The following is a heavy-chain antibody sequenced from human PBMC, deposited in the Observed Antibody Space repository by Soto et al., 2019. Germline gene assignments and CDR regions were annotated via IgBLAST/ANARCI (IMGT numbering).Heavy chain of an antibody. Sequence: ASVKVSCKASRSTFTNFYLHWVRQAPGQRPEWMGWINNGGGTIYAQKFQGRLTMTRDTSITTAYMELSRLSSDDTAFYYCATSSECSPLIDYWGQATLLTVYS. CDR3: ATSSECSPLIDY. D-gene: IGHD6-19*01. J-gene: IGHJ4*02. CDR2: INNGGGT. V-gene: IGHV1-2*02. CDR1: RSTFTNFY.